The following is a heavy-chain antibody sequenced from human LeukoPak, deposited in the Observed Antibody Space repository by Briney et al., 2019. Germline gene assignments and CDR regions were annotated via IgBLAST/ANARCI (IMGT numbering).Heavy chain of an antibody. CDR1: GYTFTAYY. CDR3: ARDSRASYDLRSNLDY. D-gene: IGHD1-26*01. Sequence: ASGKVSCKASGYTFTAYYMHWVRQAPGQGLEWMGWINAGNGNTKYSQKLQGRVTITRDTSATTAYMELSSLRSEDTAVYYCARDSRASYDLRSNLDYWGQGTLVTVSS. J-gene: IGHJ4*02. V-gene: IGHV1-3*01. CDR2: INAGNGNT.